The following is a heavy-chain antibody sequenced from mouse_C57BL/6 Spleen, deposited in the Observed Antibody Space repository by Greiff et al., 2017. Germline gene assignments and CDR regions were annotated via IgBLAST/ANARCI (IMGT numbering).Heavy chain of an antibody. Sequence: QVQLQQSGAELVRPGTSVKVSCKASGYAFTNYLIEWVKQRPGQGLEWIGVINPGSGGTNYNEKFKGKATLTADKSSSTTYRQLSSLTSEDSAVYFCAREFGYYGSSYGNYYDCWGQGTTLTVAS. CDR1: GYAFTNYL. CDR3: AREFGYYGSSYGNYYDC. V-gene: IGHV1-54*01. CDR2: INPGSGGT. D-gene: IGHD1-1*01. J-gene: IGHJ2*01.